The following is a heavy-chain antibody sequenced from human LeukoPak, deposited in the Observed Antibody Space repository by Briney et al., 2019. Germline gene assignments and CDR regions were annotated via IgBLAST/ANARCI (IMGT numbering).Heavy chain of an antibody. CDR2: IYSGGST. J-gene: IGHJ4*02. CDR3: ARIYDSSGYYSRSVGYFDY. V-gene: IGHV3-66*01. Sequence: GGSLRLSCAASGFTVSSNYMSWVRQAPGKGLEWVSVIYSGGSTYYADSVKGRFTISGDNSKNTLYLQMNSLRAEDTAVYYCARIYDSSGYYSRSVGYFDYWGQGTLVTVSS. D-gene: IGHD3-22*01. CDR1: GFTVSSNY.